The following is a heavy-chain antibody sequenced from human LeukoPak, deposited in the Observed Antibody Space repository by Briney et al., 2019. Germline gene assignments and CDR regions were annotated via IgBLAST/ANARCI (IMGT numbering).Heavy chain of an antibody. V-gene: IGHV3-53*01. CDR1: GFTVSSNY. Sequence: GGSLRLSCAASGFTVSSNYMSWVRQAPGKGLEWVSIIYTGGSTNHADSVKGRFTISRDNSKNTLYLQMNSLRAEDTAVYYCARGGEPGPLDYWGQGTLVTVSS. D-gene: IGHD1-14*01. J-gene: IGHJ4*02. CDR2: IYTGGST. CDR3: ARGGEPGPLDY.